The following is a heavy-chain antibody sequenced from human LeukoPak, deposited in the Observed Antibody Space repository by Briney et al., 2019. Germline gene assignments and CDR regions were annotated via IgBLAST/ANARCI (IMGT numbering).Heavy chain of an antibody. D-gene: IGHD3-22*01. CDR3: ARRAYSSGYYYFDY. CDR2: IYYSGST. Sequence: SETLSLTCTVSGCSITSYYWSWIRQPPGKGLEWIGYIYYSGSTNYNPSPKSRVTISVDTSKNQFSLKLSSVTAADTAVYYCARRAYSSGYYYFDYWGQGALVTVSS. CDR1: GCSITSYY. V-gene: IGHV4-59*01. J-gene: IGHJ4*02.